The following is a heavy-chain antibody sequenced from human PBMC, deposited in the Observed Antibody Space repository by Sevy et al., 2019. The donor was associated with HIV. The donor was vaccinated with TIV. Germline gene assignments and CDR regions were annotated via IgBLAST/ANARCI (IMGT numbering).Heavy chain of an antibody. V-gene: IGHV4-59*01. CDR1: GYSMTSYY. CDR2: ILYSGIT. D-gene: IGHD6-19*01. Sequence: SETLSLTCSVSGYSMTSYYWSWIRQPPGKGLEWIGYILYSGITNSNPSLKSRVTMSVDTSRNHFSLNLTSVTAADTAIYYCARTRRSGGAWLHPWGQGILVTVSS. J-gene: IGHJ5*02. CDR3: ARTRRSGGAWLHP.